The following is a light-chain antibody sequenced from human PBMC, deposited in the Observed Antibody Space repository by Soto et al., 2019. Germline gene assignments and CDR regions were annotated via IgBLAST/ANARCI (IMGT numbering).Light chain of an antibody. J-gene: IGLJ2*01. CDR2: DND. CDR3: GTWYSSLSAVV. CDR1: ISNIGNNY. V-gene: IGLV1-51*01. Sequence: QSVLTQPPSVSAAPGQTVTISCSGGISNIGNNYVSWYQQVPGTAPKLLIKDNDKRPSEIPDRFSGSKSGTSATLDITGLQTGDEANYYCGTWYSSLSAVVFGGGTKLTVL.